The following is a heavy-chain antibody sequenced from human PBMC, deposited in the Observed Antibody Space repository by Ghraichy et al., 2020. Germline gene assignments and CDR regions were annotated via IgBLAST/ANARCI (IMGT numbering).Heavy chain of an antibody. CDR2: IYPGDSDT. J-gene: IGHJ3*02. CDR1: GYSFTSYW. Sequence: ESLNISCKGSGYSFTSYWIGWVRQMPGKGLEWMGIIYPGDSDTRYSPSFQGQVTISVDKSISTAYLQWSSLKASDTAMYYCARHVRTYNSAFDIWGQGTMVTVSS. CDR3: ARHVRTYNSAFDI. D-gene: IGHD3-10*02. V-gene: IGHV5-51*01.